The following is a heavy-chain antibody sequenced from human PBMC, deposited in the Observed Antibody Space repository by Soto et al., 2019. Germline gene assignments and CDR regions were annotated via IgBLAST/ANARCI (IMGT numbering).Heavy chain of an antibody. CDR3: ARAFQ. V-gene: IGHV3-7*01. CDR2: IKPDGSEA. D-gene: IGHD2-21*01. J-gene: IGHJ4*02. Sequence: EVQLVESGGGLVQPGESLRLACAASGFPFSNDWMSWVRQAPGKGLEWVANIKPDGSEAYYVDSVRGRFTISRDNAKSSLYLQMNSLRDEDTAVYYCARAFQWGQGNLVTVSS. CDR1: GFPFSNDW.